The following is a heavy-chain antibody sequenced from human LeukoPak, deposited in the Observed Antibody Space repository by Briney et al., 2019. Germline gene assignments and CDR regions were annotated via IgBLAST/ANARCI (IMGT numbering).Heavy chain of an antibody. Sequence: GSSVNVSCKASGGTFSSYAISWVRQAPGQGLEWMGGIIPIFGTANYAQKFQGRVTITADESTSTAYVELSSLRSEDTAVYYCARGSLQVYCGGDCSYYFDYWGQGTLVTVSS. CDR1: GGTFSSYA. CDR2: IIPIFGTA. J-gene: IGHJ4*02. V-gene: IGHV1-69*01. D-gene: IGHD2-21*01. CDR3: ARGSLQVYCGGDCSYYFDY.